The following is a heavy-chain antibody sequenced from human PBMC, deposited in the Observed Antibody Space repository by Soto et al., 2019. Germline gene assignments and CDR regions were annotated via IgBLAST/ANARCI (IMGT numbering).Heavy chain of an antibody. CDR3: AREGFDHRPDY. Sequence: PSQTLSLICAVSGDYISRPNWWSWYRQTPGKGLELIGEMFASGSSNYNPSLNGRVTISLDTSKNHFSLKLTSLTAADTAIYYCAREGFDHRPDYWGQGIPVTVSS. V-gene: IGHV4-4*02. CDR2: MFASGSS. CDR1: GDYISRPNW. J-gene: IGHJ4*02.